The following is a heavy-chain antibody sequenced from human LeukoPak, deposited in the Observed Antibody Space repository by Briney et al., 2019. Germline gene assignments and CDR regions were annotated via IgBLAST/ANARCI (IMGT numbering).Heavy chain of an antibody. CDR1: GGSFSGYY. CDR2: INHSGST. J-gene: IGHJ4*02. Sequence: PSETLSLTCAVYGGSFSGYYWSWIRQPPGKGLEWIGEINHSGSTNYNPSLKSRVTISVGTSKNQFSLKLSSVTAADTAVYYCARRRGSYFSGSVYWGQGTLVTVSS. CDR3: ARRRGSYFSGSVY. D-gene: IGHD1-26*01. V-gene: IGHV4-34*01.